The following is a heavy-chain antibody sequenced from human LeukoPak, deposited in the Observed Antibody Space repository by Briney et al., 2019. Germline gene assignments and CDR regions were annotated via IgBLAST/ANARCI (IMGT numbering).Heavy chain of an antibody. V-gene: IGHV4-34*01. CDR1: GFTFSSYS. J-gene: IGHJ4*02. D-gene: IGHD3-10*01. CDR3: ASDFTMVRGVPFDY. Sequence: GSLRLSCAASGFTFSSYSMNWVRQPPGKGLEWIGEINHSGSTNYNPSLKSRVTISVDTSKNQFSLKLSSVTAADTAVYYCASDFTMVRGVPFDYWGQGTLVTVSS. CDR2: INHSGST.